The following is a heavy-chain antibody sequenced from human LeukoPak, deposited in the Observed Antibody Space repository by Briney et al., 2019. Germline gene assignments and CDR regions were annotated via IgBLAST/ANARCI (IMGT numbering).Heavy chain of an antibody. J-gene: IGHJ4*02. CDR2: ISSSSTYI. CDR1: GFTFSTYS. CDR3: ARDVYDSSGYYAIDY. Sequence: GGSLRLSCAASGFTFSTYSLNWVRQAPGKGLEWVSSISSSSTYIYYADSVKGRFTISRDNAKNSLYLQMNSLRAEDTTVYYCARDVYDSSGYYAIDYWGQGTLVTVSS. D-gene: IGHD3-22*01. V-gene: IGHV3-21*01.